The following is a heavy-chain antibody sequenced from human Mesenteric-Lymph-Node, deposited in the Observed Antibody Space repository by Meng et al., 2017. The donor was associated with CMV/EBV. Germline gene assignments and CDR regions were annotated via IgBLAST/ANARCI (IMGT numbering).Heavy chain of an antibody. CDR2: MNPKNGNI. D-gene: IGHD3-9*01. Sequence: TSYDINRVQQATGQGPASRGWMNPKNGNIGYAPKFQGRLTVTSDASIRTAYMELSSLVSEDTAVYYCARGGGLRFFDSPNNWFDPWGQGTLVTVSS. CDR1: TSYD. V-gene: IGHV1-8*01. J-gene: IGHJ5*02. CDR3: ARGGGLRFFDSPNNWFDP.